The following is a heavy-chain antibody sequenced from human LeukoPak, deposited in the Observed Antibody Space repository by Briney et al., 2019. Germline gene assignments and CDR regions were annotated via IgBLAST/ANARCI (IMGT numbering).Heavy chain of an antibody. CDR2: INPSGGST. Sequence: ASVKVSCKASGYTFTSYCMHWVRQAPGQGLEWMGIINPSGGSTSYAQKFQGRVTMTRDTSTSTVYMELSSLRSEDTAVYYCARDRFLVNYGDYSDAFDIWGQGTMVTVSS. D-gene: IGHD4-17*01. CDR3: ARDRFLVNYGDYSDAFDI. J-gene: IGHJ3*02. V-gene: IGHV1-46*01. CDR1: GYTFTSYC.